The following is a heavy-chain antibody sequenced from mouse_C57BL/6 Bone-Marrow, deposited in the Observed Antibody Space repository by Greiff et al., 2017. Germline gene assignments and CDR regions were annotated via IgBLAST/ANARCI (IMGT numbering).Heavy chain of an antibody. Sequence: QLKQSGPELVKPGASVKISCKASGYAFSSSWMNWVKQRPGKGLEWIGRIYPGDGDTNYNGKFKGKATLTADKSSSTAYMQLSSLTSEDSAVYFCARSYYSKYFDYWGQGTTLTVSS. V-gene: IGHV1-82*01. J-gene: IGHJ2*01. CDR1: GYAFSSSW. D-gene: IGHD2-5*01. CDR3: ARSYYSKYFDY. CDR2: IYPGDGDT.